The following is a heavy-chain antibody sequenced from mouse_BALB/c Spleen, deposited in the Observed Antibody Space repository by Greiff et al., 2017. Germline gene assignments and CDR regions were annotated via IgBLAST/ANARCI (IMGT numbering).Heavy chain of an antibody. CDR1: GFSLTSYG. D-gene: IGHD1-3*01. J-gene: IGHJ4*01. CDR2: IWAGGST. CDR3: ARDQYNYYAMDY. Sequence: VQVVESGPGLVAPSQSLSITCTVSGFSLTSYGVHWVRQPPGKGLEWLGVIWAGGSTNYNSALMSRLSISKDNSKSQVFLKMNSLQTDDTAMYYCARDQYNYYAMDYWGQGTSVTVSS. V-gene: IGHV2-9*02.